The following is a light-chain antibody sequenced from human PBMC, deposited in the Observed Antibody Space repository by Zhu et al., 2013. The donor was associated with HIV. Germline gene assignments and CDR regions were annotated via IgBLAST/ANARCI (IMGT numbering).Light chain of an antibody. CDR1: QDIRKS. CDR2: NTS. V-gene: IGKV1-16*02. J-gene: IGKJ2*01. Sequence: DIQMIQSPSSLSASVGDRVTITCRASQDIRKSLAWIQQKPGEAPKSLIYNTSTLQSTLQSEVPSKFSGSGSGTDFTLTISCLQPEDFVTYYCEQYSSYPXTYGQGPSWRSN. CDR3: EQYSSYPXT.